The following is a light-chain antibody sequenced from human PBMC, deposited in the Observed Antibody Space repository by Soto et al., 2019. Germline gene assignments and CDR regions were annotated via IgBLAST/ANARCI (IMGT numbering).Light chain of an antibody. CDR3: QQYNSYLYT. V-gene: IGKV1-5*03. CDR2: KAS. J-gene: IGKJ2*01. Sequence: DIQMTQSPSTLSASLGDRVTITCRASQSISSWLAWYQQKPGKAPKLLIYKASSLESGAPSRFSGSGSETEFALTISSLQPDDFATYYCQQYNSYLYTFGQGTKVDIK. CDR1: QSISSW.